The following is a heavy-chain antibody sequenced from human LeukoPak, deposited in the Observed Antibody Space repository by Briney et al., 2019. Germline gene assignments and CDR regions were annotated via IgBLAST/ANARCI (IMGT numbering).Heavy chain of an antibody. J-gene: IGHJ4*02. CDR3: AKDFVVVPGNVNYFDY. V-gene: IGHV3-23*01. CDR1: GFTFSNYG. D-gene: IGHD2-21*02. Sequence: GGSLRLSCVASGFTFSNYGMNWVRQAPGKGLEWVSAISGSGDNTYYADSVKGRFTVSRDNSKNTLYVQMKSLRAEDTAVYYCAKDFVVVPGNVNYFDYWGQGTLVTVSS. CDR2: ISGSGDNT.